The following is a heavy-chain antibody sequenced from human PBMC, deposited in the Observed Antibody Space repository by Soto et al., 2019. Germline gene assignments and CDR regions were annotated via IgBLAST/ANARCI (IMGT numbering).Heavy chain of an antibody. CDR1: GASISSYY. V-gene: IGHV4-59*12. Sequence: SETLSLTCTVSGASISSYYWSWVRQSPGKGLEWIGYIYSSGSTNYNPSLKSRVTISVDTSKNQFSLKLSSVTAADTAVYYCARTPVYWGQGTLVTVSS. CDR2: IYSSGST. CDR3: ARTPVY. J-gene: IGHJ4*02.